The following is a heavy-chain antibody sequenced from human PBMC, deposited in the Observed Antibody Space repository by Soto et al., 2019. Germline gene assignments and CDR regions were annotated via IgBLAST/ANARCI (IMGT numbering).Heavy chain of an antibody. D-gene: IGHD3-10*01. CDR1: GYSFTSYW. V-gene: IGHV5-10-1*01. CDR3: ARLRVGFGELLTY. CDR2: IDPSDSYT. Sequence: EVQLVQSGAEVKKPGESLRISCKGSGYSFTSYWISWVRQMPGKGLGWMGGIDPSDSYTNFSPSFQGHVTLSADKSISTAYLQWSSLKASDTAMYYCARLRVGFGELLTYWGQGTLVTVSS. J-gene: IGHJ4*02.